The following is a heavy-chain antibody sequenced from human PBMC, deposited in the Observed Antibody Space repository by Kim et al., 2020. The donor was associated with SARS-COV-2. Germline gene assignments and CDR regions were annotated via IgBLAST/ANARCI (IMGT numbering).Heavy chain of an antibody. CDR3: AKDIITTGTTNYYCGMDV. Sequence: KGRFTISRDNAKNSLYLQMNSLRAEDTALYCCAKDIITTGTTNYYCGMDVWGQGTTVTVSS. J-gene: IGHJ6*02. D-gene: IGHD1-1*01. V-gene: IGHV3-9*01.